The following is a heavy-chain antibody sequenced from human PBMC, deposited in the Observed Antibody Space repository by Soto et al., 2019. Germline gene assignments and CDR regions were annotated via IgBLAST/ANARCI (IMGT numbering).Heavy chain of an antibody. CDR1: GFTVSSNY. V-gene: IGHV3-66*01. CDR2: IYSGGST. D-gene: IGHD5-18*01. J-gene: IGHJ6*03. CDR3: AREKGSSYGFHYMDV. Sequence: EVQLVESGGGLVQPGGSLRLSCAASGFTVSSNYMSWVRQAPGKGLEWVSVIYSGGSTYYADSVKGRFTISRDNSKNTLYLQMNSLRAEDTAVYYCAREKGSSYGFHYMDVWCKGTTVTVSS.